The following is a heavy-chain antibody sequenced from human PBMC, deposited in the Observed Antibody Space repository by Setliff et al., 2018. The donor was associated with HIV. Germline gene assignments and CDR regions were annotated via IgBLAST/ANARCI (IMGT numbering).Heavy chain of an antibody. V-gene: IGHV4-38-2*02. CDR1: GYFINIGHY. D-gene: IGHD1-1*01. J-gene: IGHJ5*01. CDR2: IYHSGGT. CDR3: ATDTSISWFYH. Sequence: KPSETLSLTCRVSGYFINIGHYCGWLRQSPGKGLEWIGTIYHSGGTYYNPSLKSRVTIAVDTSNNQFSLRMNSATAADTAVYYCATDTSISWFYHWGQGTLVTVS.